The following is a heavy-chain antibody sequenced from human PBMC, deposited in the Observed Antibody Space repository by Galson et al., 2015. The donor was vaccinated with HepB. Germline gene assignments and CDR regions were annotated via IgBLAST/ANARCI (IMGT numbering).Heavy chain of an antibody. CDR2: ISYEGSRK. J-gene: IGHJ4*01. CDR3: AKGPLYNYVYLDY. Sequence: SLRLSCAASGFRFSNYGMIWIRQAPGKGLQWVAAISYEGSRKYYADSVKGRFTTSRDNSNNTLYLEMDSLRPEDTAIYYCAKGPLYNYVYLDYWGHRILVTVSS. V-gene: IGHV3-30*18. CDR1: GFRFSNYG. D-gene: IGHD3-16*01.